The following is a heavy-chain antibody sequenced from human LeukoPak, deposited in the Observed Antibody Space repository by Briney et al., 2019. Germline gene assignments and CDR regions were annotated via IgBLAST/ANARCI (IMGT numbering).Heavy chain of an antibody. CDR3: ARGLDSSGYYLDY. CDR2: INPNSGGT. Sequence: ASVKVSCKASGYTFTGYYMHWVRQAPGQGLEWMGWINPNSGGTNYAQKFQGRVTMTRDTSISTAYMELSRLRSDDTAVYYCARGLDSSGYYLDYWGQGTLFTVSS. D-gene: IGHD3-22*01. CDR1: GYTFTGYY. J-gene: IGHJ4*02. V-gene: IGHV1-2*02.